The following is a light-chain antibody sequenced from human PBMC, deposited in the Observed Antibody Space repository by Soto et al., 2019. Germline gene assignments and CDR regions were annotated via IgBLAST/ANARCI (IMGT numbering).Light chain of an antibody. CDR2: GAS. CDR1: QSITGDY. V-gene: IGKV3-20*01. J-gene: IGKJ2*01. Sequence: DIVLTQSPGTLSLSPGERATLSCRASQSITGDYLAWYQQKPGQAPRLRIYGASKSVTRLPDRFSGSGSGTDFTFIISRLEPEDFAMYYCHQYGGFPHTFGQGTKLEAK. CDR3: HQYGGFPHT.